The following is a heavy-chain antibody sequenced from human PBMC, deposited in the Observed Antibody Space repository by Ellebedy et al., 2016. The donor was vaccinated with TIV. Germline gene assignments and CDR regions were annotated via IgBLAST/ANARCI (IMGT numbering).Heavy chain of an antibody. CDR3: ARDSKNGWAFDI. CDR2: IYFIGHT. J-gene: IGHJ3*02. V-gene: IGHV4-39*07. Sequence: SETLSLTCTVSDDSFGSSRLSWGWIRQPPGKGLEWIGNIYFIGHTYYNPSLRGRVTISLDGPRSQFSLRLSSVTAADTAMYYCARDSKNGWAFDIWGQGTMVTVSS. D-gene: IGHD1-1*01. CDR1: DDSFGSSRLS.